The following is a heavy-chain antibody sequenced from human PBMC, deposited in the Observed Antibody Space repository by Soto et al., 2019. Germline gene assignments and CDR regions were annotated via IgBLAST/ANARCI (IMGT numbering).Heavy chain of an antibody. D-gene: IGHD4-4*01. CDR2: ISYDGSNK. Sequence: PGGSLRLSCAASGFTFSSYAMHWVRQAPGKGLEWVAVISYDGSNKYYADSVKGRFTISRDNSKNTLYLQMNSLRAEDTAVYYCARELRRSLQIWWFDPWGQGTLVTVSS. J-gene: IGHJ5*02. CDR3: ARELRRSLQIWWFDP. CDR1: GFTFSSYA. V-gene: IGHV3-30-3*01.